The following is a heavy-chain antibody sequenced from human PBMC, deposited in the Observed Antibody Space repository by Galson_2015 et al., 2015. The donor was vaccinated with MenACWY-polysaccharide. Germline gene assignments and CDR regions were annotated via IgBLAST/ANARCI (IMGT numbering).Heavy chain of an antibody. J-gene: IGHJ3*01. CDR1: GIRFSGSG. CDR3: AREGSRIVFHAFDV. CDR2: IQYDGSKM. V-gene: IGHV3-33*05. D-gene: IGHD2-15*01. Sequence: SLRLSCAASGIRFSGSGMHWVRQAPGKGLEWVAVIQYDGSKMVYADSVKGRFTVSRDNSKNTLYLEMNSLRAEDTAVYYCAREGSRIVFHAFDVWGQGTMVIVSS.